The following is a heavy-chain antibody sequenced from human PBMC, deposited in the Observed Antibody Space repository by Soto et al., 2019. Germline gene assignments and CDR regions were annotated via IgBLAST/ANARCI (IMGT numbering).Heavy chain of an antibody. V-gene: IGHV4-4*07. CDR3: ARDGMTTGDT. J-gene: IGHJ4*02. D-gene: IGHD2-21*02. CDR1: GVSVRSYT. Sequence: SETLSLTCIVSGVSVRSYTWSWVRQPANKGLEWIGRVFSSVSATYNPSLKSRVSISMDTPENRISLKLDSVTAADAGVYFCARDGMTTGDTWGPGTLVTVSS. CDR2: VFSSVSA.